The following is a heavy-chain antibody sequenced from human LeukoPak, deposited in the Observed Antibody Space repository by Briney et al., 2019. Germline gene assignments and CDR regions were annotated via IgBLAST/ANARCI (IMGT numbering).Heavy chain of an antibody. CDR1: GFTLSSYW. Sequence: GGSLRLSCAASGFTLSSYWMSWVRQPPGKGLEWVANIKQDGSEKYYVDSVKGRFTISRDNAKNSLYLQMNSLRAEDTAVYYCARDRRLVGATGTFDYWGQGTLVTVSS. D-gene: IGHD1-26*01. J-gene: IGHJ4*02. CDR2: IKQDGSEK. V-gene: IGHV3-7*01. CDR3: ARDRRLVGATGTFDY.